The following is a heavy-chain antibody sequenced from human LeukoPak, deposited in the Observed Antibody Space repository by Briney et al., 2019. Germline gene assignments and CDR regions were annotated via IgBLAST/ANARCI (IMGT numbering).Heavy chain of an antibody. CDR1: GYTFTSYG. CDR2: IIPIFGTA. J-gene: IGHJ4*02. Sequence: ASVKVSCKASGYTFTSYGISWVRQAPGQGLEWMGGIIPIFGTANYAQKFQGRVTITAGESTSTAYMELSGLRSEDTAVYYCARLTAAAPGIHWGQGTLVTVSS. CDR3: ARLTAAAPGIH. D-gene: IGHD6-13*01. V-gene: IGHV1-69*13.